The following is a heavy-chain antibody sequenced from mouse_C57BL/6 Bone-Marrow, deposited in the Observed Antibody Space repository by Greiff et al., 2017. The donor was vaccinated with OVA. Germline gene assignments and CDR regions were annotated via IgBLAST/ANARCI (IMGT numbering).Heavy chain of an antibody. CDR1: GFTFSSYT. Sequence: EVNVVESGGGLVKPGGSLKLSCAASGFTFSSYTMSWVRQTPEKRLEWVATISGGGGNTYYPDSVKGRFTISRDNAKNTLYLQMSSLRSEDTALYYCARQGDYYYGSSPAWFAYWGQGTLVTVSA. D-gene: IGHD1-1*01. J-gene: IGHJ3*01. CDR3: ARQGDYYYGSSPAWFAY. CDR2: ISGGGGNT. V-gene: IGHV5-9*01.